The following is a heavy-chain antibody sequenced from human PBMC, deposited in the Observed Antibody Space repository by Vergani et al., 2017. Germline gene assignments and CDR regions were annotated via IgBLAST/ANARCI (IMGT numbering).Heavy chain of an antibody. CDR1: GFTFRIYG. D-gene: IGHD3-22*01. CDR3: TKAGQYDSDNFHDS. Sequence: QVQLVESGGGVVQPGGSLRLSCIASGFTFRIYGMHWVRQAPGKGLEWVAFIRYDGTKRFYGDSVKGRFTISRDNSQTTVFLQMNSLRADDSAVYYCTKAGQYDSDNFHDSWGQGTLVTV. V-gene: IGHV3-30*02. J-gene: IGHJ5*01. CDR2: IRYDGTKR.